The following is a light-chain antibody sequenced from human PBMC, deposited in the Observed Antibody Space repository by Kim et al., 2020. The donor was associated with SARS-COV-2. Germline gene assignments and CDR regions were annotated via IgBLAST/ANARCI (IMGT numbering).Light chain of an antibody. CDR1: SIGSES. J-gene: IGLJ2*01. CDR3: QVWDSGGDGAV. CDR2: ADC. Sequence: APGKTASMTCGGGSIGSESVHWYQQKPGQAPVLIIYADCDRPSGIPERFSASTSGNTATLTVSGVEAGDEADYCCQVWDSGGDGAVFGEGTQLTVL. V-gene: IGLV3-21*03.